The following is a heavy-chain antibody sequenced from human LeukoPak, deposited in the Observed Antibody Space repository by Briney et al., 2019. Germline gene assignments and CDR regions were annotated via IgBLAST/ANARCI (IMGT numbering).Heavy chain of an antibody. D-gene: IGHD3-3*01. CDR2: ISTRGTTI. V-gene: IGHV3-11*04. Sequence: GGSLRLSCTASGFIFSDYYMSWIRQAAGKGLEWISYISTRGTTIYYADSVRGRFTISRDNAKNSLFLQMNSLRAEDTAVYYCATVQFLEWLPDWGQGTLVTVSS. CDR1: GFIFSDYY. J-gene: IGHJ4*02. CDR3: ATVQFLEWLPD.